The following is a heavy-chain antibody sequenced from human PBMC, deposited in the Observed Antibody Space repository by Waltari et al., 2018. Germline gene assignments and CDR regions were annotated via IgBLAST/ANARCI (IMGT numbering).Heavy chain of an antibody. CDR2: ISAYNGNT. D-gene: IGHD6-19*01. CDR3: ARDRGPWLVRGDAFDI. Sequence: QVQLVQSGAEVKKPGASVKVSCKASGYTFTSYGISWVRQAPGQGLEWMGWISAYNGNTNYAQKLQGRVTMTTDTSTSTAYMELRSLGSDDTAVYYWARDRGPWLVRGDAFDIWGQGTMVTVSS. J-gene: IGHJ3*02. V-gene: IGHV1-18*01. CDR1: GYTFTSYG.